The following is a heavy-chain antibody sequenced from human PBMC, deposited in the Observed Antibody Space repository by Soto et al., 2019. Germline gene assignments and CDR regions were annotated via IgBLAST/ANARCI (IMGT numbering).Heavy chain of an antibody. CDR2: ISGYNGDT. D-gene: IGHD1-1*01. V-gene: IGHV1-18*01. Sequence: ASVKVSCKASGYTLTRYGISWVRQAPGQGLEWMGWISGYNGDTNYAQKVQGRVTMTIDTSTSTAYMELRSLTSDDTAIYYCAKNGQLPYYYSGMDVWGQGTTVTVSS. CDR1: GYTLTRYG. J-gene: IGHJ6*02. CDR3: AKNGQLPYYYSGMDV.